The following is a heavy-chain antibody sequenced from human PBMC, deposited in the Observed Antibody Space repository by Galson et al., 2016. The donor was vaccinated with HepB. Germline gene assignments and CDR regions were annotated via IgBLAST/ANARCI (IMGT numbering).Heavy chain of an antibody. CDR1: GFSLSSYA. J-gene: IGHJ6*02. D-gene: IGHD2-21*01. Sequence: SLRLSCAASGFSLSSYAMTWVRQAPGKGLESVSGISDSGDETYYADSVKGRFAISRDNAKKTLWLQMNSLRAEDTAVYYCAKVYSRTRYYWYGMDVWGQGTTVTVSS. CDR2: ISDSGDET. CDR3: AKVYSRTRYYWYGMDV. V-gene: IGHV3-23*01.